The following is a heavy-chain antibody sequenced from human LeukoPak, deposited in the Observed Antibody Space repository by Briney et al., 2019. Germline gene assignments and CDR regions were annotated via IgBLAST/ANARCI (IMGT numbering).Heavy chain of an antibody. V-gene: IGHV4-39*07. Sequence: PSETLSLTCTVSGGSISSSSYYWGWIRQPPGKGLEWIGSIYYSGSTYYNPSLKSRVTMSVDTSKNQFSLKLSSVTAADTAVYYCARDLGGRLSGYDSFDYWGQGTLVTVSS. D-gene: IGHD5-12*01. CDR3: ARDLGGRLSGYDSFDY. J-gene: IGHJ4*02. CDR1: GGSISSSSYY. CDR2: IYYSGST.